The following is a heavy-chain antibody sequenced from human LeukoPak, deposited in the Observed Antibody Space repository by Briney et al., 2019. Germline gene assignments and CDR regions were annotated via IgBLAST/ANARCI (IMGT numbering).Heavy chain of an antibody. J-gene: IGHJ6*03. V-gene: IGHV3-48*01. CDR2: ISSSRTSK. D-gene: IGHD3-16*01. CDR3: ARSWGAAYYYYMDV. CDR1: GLTFSNYS. Sequence: GGSLRLSCVVSGLTFSNYSMNWVRQAPGKGLEWVSYISSSRTSKYYADSVKGRFTIPRDSAKNSLYLQMNTLRVEDTAVYYCARSWGAAYYYYMDVWGKGTTVTVSS.